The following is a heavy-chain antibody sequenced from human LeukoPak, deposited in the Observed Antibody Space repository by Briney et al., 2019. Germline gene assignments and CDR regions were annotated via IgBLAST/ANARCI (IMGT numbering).Heavy chain of an antibody. CDR1: GGSFSSSGHS. D-gene: IGHD4-17*01. V-gene: IGHV4-39*01. Sequence: SETLSLICTVSGGSFSSSGHSWGWIRQPPGKGLQWIGSMYYSGNTYYSPSVKSRLSMAFDTSKNQFSLKLTSATAADTAVYYCARHWRYGGGSCHFENWGQGILVTVSS. CDR2: MYYSGNT. J-gene: IGHJ4*02. CDR3: ARHWRYGGGSCHFEN.